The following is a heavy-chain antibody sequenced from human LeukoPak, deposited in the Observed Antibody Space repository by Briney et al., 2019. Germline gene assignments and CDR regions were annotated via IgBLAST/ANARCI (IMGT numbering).Heavy chain of an antibody. D-gene: IGHD1-26*01. V-gene: IGHV3-23*01. CDR2: ISGSGGNT. J-gene: IGHJ4*02. CDR1: GFTFSSYG. Sequence: GRSLRLSCAASGFTFSSYGMHWVRQAPGKGLEWVSSISGSGGNTHYADSVKGRFTISRDNSKNTLYLQMDSLRVEDTAVYYCAKDRALHQFDYWGQGILVTVSS. CDR3: AKDRALHQFDY.